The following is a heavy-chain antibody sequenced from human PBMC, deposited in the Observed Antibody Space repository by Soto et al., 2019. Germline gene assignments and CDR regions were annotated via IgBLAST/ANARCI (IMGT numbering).Heavy chain of an antibody. CDR2: IYHSGST. Sequence: PSETLSLTCAVSGGSISSGDYSWSWIRQPPGKGLEWIGYIYHSGSTCYKPSLKSRVTISVDRSKNQFSLKLSSVTAADTAVYYCASGGSKFNYDSSGYYYGPYFDYWGQGTLVTVSS. J-gene: IGHJ4*02. V-gene: IGHV4-30-2*01. CDR1: GGSISSGDYS. CDR3: ASGGSKFNYDSSGYYYGPYFDY. D-gene: IGHD3-22*01.